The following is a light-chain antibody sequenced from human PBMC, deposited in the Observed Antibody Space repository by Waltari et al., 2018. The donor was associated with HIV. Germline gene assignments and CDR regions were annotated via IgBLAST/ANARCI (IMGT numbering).Light chain of an antibody. CDR1: QDISNY. Sequence: DIQMTQSPSSLSASVGDRVTLTCQASQDISNYLNWYQQKPGKAPKLLIHDASKLEIGVPLRFRGSGSGTDFTFTISSLQPEDVATYYCQQFDNLPLTFGGGTRVEIK. CDR3: QQFDNLPLT. CDR2: DAS. J-gene: IGKJ4*01. V-gene: IGKV1-33*01.